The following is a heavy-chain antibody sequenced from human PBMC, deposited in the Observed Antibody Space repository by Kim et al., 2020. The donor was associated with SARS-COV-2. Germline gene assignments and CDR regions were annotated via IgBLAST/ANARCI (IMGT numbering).Heavy chain of an antibody. V-gene: IGHV3-11*05. Sequence: GGSLRLSCAASGFTFSDKFMSWIRQAPGKGLEWVSYISSSSGYTNYADSVKGRFTISRDNAKSSLYLQMNSLRAEDTAVYYCVRVRTSSGEAVDFWGQGT. J-gene: IGHJ3*01. CDR3: VRVRTSSGEAVDF. D-gene: IGHD2-2*01. CDR2: ISSSSGYT. CDR1: GFTFSDKF.